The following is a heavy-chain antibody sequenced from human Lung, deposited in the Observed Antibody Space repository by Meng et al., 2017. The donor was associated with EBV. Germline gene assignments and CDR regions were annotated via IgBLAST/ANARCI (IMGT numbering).Heavy chain of an antibody. CDR1: GYTFTRHA. V-gene: IGHV7-4-1*02. D-gene: IGHD1-14*01. J-gene: IGHJ4*02. Sequence: QVQLVQSGSELKKPGXSVKVSCKASGYTFTRHAINWVRQAPGQGLEWMGWMNTKTGNPTYAQGFTGRFVFSVDTSVSTAYLQISSLKAEDTAMYYCARDDNGAPDYWGQGTLVTVSS. CDR2: MNTKTGNP. CDR3: ARDDNGAPDY.